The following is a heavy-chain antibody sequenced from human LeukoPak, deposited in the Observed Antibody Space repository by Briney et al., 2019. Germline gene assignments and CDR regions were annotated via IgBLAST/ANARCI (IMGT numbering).Heavy chain of an antibody. Sequence: GGSLRLSWAASGFTFSSYGMHWIRQAPGKGLEWVSLISWDGSIIYYTDSVKGRFTVSRDNSKNSLYLQMNSLRAEDSALYYCAKDSGYYFDYWGQGALVTVSS. CDR3: AKDSGYYFDY. D-gene: IGHD5-12*01. V-gene: IGHV3-43D*03. J-gene: IGHJ4*02. CDR2: ISWDGSII. CDR1: GFTFSSYG.